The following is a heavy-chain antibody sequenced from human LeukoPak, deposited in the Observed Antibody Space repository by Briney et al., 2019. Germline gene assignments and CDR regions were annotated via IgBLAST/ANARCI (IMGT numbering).Heavy chain of an antibody. CDR3: AKASGYSSGWYFAIDY. V-gene: IGHV3-23*01. Sequence: GGSLRLSCAASGFTFSSYAMSWVRQAPGKGLEWVSAISSSGGSTYYADSVKGRFTISRDNSKNTLYLQMNSLRAEDTAVYYCAKASGYSSGWYFAIDYWGQGTLVTVSS. CDR2: ISSSGGST. CDR1: GFTFSSYA. J-gene: IGHJ4*02. D-gene: IGHD6-19*01.